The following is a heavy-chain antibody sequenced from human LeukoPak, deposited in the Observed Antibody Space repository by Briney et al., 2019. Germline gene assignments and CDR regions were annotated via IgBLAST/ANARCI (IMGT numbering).Heavy chain of an antibody. Sequence: SQTLSLTCTVSGGSISSGGYYWSWIRQHPGKGLEWIGYIYYSGSTYYNPSLKSRVTISVDTSKNQFSLKLSSVTAADTAVYYCARGQYDYVWGSYSIGYFDYWGQGTLVTVSS. D-gene: IGHD3-16*01. V-gene: IGHV4-31*03. CDR3: ARGQYDYVWGSYSIGYFDY. J-gene: IGHJ4*02. CDR2: IYYSGST. CDR1: GGSISSGGYY.